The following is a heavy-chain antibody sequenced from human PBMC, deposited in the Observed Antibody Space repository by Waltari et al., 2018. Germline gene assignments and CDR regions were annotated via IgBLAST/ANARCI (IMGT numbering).Heavy chain of an antibody. V-gene: IGHV4-4*02. D-gene: IGHD3-22*01. CDR2: IYHSGST. CDR3: ARDLDYDSSGYYYDY. Sequence: QVQLQESGPGLVTPSGTLSLTCAVSGGSISSSNWWSWVRQPPGKGLEWIGEIYHSGSTNYNPSLKSRVTISVDKSKNQFSLKLSSVTAADTAVYYCARDLDYDSSGYYYDYWGQGTLVTVSS. J-gene: IGHJ4*02. CDR1: GGSISSSNW.